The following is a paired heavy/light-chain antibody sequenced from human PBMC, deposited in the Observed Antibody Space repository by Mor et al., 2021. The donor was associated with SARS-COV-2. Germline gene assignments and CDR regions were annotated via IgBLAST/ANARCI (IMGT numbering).Light chain of an antibody. V-gene: IGKV3-20*01. CDR1: QSVTSST. CDR2: GAS. CDR3: QHYGSSPRT. Sequence: EIVLTQSPGTLSLSPGERATLSCWASQSVTSSTLAWYQQKPGQAPRLLIYGASSRVTDIPDRFSGSGSGTDFTLTISRLEPEDFAVYYCQHYGSSPRTFGQGTKLEIK. J-gene: IGKJ2*01.
Heavy chain of an antibody. D-gene: IGHD3-3*01. V-gene: IGHV4-4*02. CDR1: GGSISSSNW. J-gene: IGHJ6*02. CDR3: AKAPQLKSLDWLPSSYGLDV. CDR2: IYHSGST. Sequence: QVQLQESGPGLVTPSGTLSLTCAVSGGSISSSNWWSWVRQPPGKGLEWIGEIYHSGSTNYNPSLNSRVTISIDKSENQFSLILTSVTAADTAVYYCAKAPQLKSLDWLPSSYGLDVWGQGTTVTVSS.